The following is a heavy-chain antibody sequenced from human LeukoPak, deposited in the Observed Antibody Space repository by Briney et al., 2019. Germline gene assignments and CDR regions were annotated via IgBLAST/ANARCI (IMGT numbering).Heavy chain of an antibody. Sequence: GGSLRLSCAASGFNFNDYGMHWVRQAPGKGLEWVAIIWHDGNNKYYADSVRGRFTISRDNSKNTLYLEMNSLRAEDTAMYYCARLEYYYVSGNYYKLFDDWGQETLVTVCS. CDR1: GFNFNDYG. J-gene: IGHJ4*02. CDR2: IWHDGNNK. CDR3: ARLEYYYVSGNYYKLFDD. D-gene: IGHD3-10*01. V-gene: IGHV3-33*01.